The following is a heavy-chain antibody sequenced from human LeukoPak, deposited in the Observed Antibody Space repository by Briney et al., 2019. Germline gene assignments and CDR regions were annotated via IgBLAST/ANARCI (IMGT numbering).Heavy chain of an antibody. CDR1: GFTVSSNY. Sequence: GGSLRLSCAASGFTVSSNYMSWVRQAPGKGLEWVSVIYSGGSTYYADSVKGRFTISRDNAKNSLYLQMNSLRAEDTAVYYCARAAPYDILTGYCKDWGQGTLVTVSS. V-gene: IGHV3-53*01. D-gene: IGHD3-9*01. J-gene: IGHJ4*02. CDR2: IYSGGST. CDR3: ARAAPYDILTGYCKD.